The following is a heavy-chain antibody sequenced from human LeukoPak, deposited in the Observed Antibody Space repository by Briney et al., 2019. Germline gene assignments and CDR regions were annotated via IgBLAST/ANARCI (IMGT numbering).Heavy chain of an antibody. CDR2: IYDSGRP. CDR3: ARETSLVGYSGGLGFNY. V-gene: IGHV4-59*01. Sequence: PSETLSLTCTVSGGSLTSYYWSWIRQPPGKGLEWIGNIYDSGRPNYSPSLKSRVTISVDTSKNQFSLKLTSVTAADTAVYYCARETSLVGYSGGLGFNYWGQGALVIVSS. J-gene: IGHJ4*02. D-gene: IGHD6-19*01. CDR1: GGSLTSYY.